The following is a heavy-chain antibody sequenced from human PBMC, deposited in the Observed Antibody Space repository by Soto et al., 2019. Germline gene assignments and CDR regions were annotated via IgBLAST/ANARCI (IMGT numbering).Heavy chain of an antibody. CDR1: GFTFSSYA. J-gene: IGHJ3*02. Sequence: EVQLLESGGGLVQPGGSLSLSCAASGFTFSSYAMSWVRQAPGKGLEWVSAISGSGGSTYYADSVKGRFTISRDNSKNTLYLQMNSLRAEDTAVYYGAKDLNIVPHAFDIWGQGTMVTVSS. V-gene: IGHV3-23*01. D-gene: IGHD2-21*01. CDR2: ISGSGGST. CDR3: AKDLNIVPHAFDI.